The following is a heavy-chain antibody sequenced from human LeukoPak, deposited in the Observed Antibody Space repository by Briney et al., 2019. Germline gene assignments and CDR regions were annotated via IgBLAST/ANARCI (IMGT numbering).Heavy chain of an antibody. CDR1: EFTFSSYG. J-gene: IGHJ4*02. Sequence: GGSLRLSCAASEFTFSSYGMHRVRQAPGKGLEWVAVIWYDGSNKYYADSVKGRFTISRDNSKNTLYLQMNSLRAEDTAVYYCASGHSSSSFDYWGQGTLVTVSS. D-gene: IGHD6-6*01. CDR3: ASGHSSSSFDY. CDR2: IWYDGSNK. V-gene: IGHV3-33*01.